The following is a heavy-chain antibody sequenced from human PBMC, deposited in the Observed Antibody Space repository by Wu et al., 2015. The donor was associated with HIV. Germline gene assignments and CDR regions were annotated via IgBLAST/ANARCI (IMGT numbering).Heavy chain of an antibody. CDR3: AREAHSGTNTGLDV. J-gene: IGHJ6*02. CDR2: ISPSDEFT. D-gene: IGHD3-10*01. Sequence: QVQLVQSGAEVKKPGASVKVSCKASGYKFTDFYIHWVRQAPGQGLEWMALISPSDEFTIYAEKFRGRVTVTRDTSTSTLYMEVNSLSSEDTAVYYCAREAHSGTNTGLDVWGQGTTVSVSS. CDR1: GYKFTDFY. V-gene: IGHV1-46*01.